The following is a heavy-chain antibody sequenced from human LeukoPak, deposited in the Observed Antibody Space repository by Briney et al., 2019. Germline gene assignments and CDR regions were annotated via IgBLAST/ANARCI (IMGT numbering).Heavy chain of an antibody. Sequence: GGSLRLSCAASGFTFSSYAMHWVRQAPGKGLEWVAVISYDGSNKYYADSVKGRFTISRDNSKNTLYLQMNSLRAEDTAVYYCARDRLGAIQADVWGKGTTVTVSS. CDR2: ISYDGSNK. CDR1: GFTFSSYA. J-gene: IGHJ6*04. CDR3: ARDRLGAIQADV. D-gene: IGHD3-22*01. V-gene: IGHV3-30-3*01.